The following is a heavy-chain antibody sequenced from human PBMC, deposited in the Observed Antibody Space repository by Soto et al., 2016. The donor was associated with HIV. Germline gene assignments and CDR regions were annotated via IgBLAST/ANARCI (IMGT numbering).Heavy chain of an antibody. Sequence: EVQLVESGGGLVQPGGSLRLSCAASGFTFSSYDMHWVRQATGKGLEWVSAIGTAGDTYYPGSVKGRFTISRENAKNSLYLQMNSLRAGDTAVYYCARAGDYGAFDIVGPRDNGHRLF. V-gene: IGHV3-13*04. J-gene: IGHJ3*02. CDR1: GFTFSSYD. CDR2: IGTAGDT. CDR3: ARAGDYGAFDI. D-gene: IGHD4-17*01.